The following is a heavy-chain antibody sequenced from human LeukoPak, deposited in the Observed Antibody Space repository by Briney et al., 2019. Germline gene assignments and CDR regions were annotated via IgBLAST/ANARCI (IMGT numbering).Heavy chain of an antibody. CDR1: GYGFTSYW. J-gene: IGHJ4*02. CDR3: ARQLDGVAGPSYFDY. D-gene: IGHD6-19*01. CDR2: IYPGDSDT. Sequence: GESLKISCKGSGYGFTSYWIGWVRQMPGKGLEWMGIIYPGDSDTRYSPSFQGQVTISADKSISTAYLQWSSLKASDTAMYYCARQLDGVAGPSYFDYWGQGTLVTVSS. V-gene: IGHV5-51*01.